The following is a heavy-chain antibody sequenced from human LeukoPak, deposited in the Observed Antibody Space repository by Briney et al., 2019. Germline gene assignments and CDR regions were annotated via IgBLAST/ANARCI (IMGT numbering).Heavy chain of an antibody. J-gene: IGHJ4*02. CDR3: ARAGRGYSYGTFDY. CDR1: GGSISSYY. D-gene: IGHD5-18*01. CDR2: IYYSGST. Sequence: SSETLSLTCTVSGGSISSYYWSWIRQPPGKGLEWIGYIYYSGSTNYNPSLKSRVTISVDTSKNQFSLKLSSVTAADTAVYYCARAGRGYSYGTFDYWGQGTLVTVSS. V-gene: IGHV4-59*01.